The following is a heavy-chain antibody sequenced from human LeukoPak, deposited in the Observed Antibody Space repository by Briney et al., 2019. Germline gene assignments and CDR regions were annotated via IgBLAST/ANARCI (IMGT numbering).Heavy chain of an antibody. V-gene: IGHV3-23*01. D-gene: IGHD3-10*01. CDR3: AKRGKSIRGVIIAPFDP. CDR2: ISGSGGST. CDR1: GFTFSSYA. J-gene: IGHJ5*02. Sequence: GGSLRLSCAASGFTFSSYAMSWVRQAPGKGLEWVSAISGSGGSTYYADSVKGRFTISRDNSKNTLYLQMNSLRAEDTAVYYCAKRGKSIRGVIIAPFDPWGQGTLVTVSS.